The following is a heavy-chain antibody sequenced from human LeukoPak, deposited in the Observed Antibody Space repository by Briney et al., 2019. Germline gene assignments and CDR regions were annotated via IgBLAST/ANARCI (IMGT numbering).Heavy chain of an antibody. D-gene: IGHD2-2*01. J-gene: IGHJ5*02. CDR2: INPNTGGR. Sequence: GASVKVSCKASGYTITGYYIHWVRQAPGQGLEWMGWINPNTGGRNYAQNFQGRVTLTRDTSISTAYMDLSSLRSDDTAVYYCARGFQLPHVLEDWLDPWGQGTLVTVSS. CDR1: GYTITGYY. V-gene: IGHV1-2*02. CDR3: ARGFQLPHVLEDWLDP.